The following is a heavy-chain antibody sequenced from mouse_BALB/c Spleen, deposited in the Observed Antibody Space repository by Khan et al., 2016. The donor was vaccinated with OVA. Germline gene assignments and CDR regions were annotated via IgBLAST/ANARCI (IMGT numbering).Heavy chain of an antibody. V-gene: IGHV2-6-1*01. D-gene: IGHD2-10*01. CDR3: ARQTYYHNNFMDY. J-gene: IGHJ4*01. CDR2: IWNDGST. Sequence: VQLVETGPGLVAPSQSLSITCTISGFSLTNYGVHWVRQPPGKGLEWLVVIWNDGSTTYNSALKSRLTISKDKTKNHVFLKMKRLQTDDTAMYFCARQTYYHNNFMDYWGQGTSVTVSA. CDR1: GFSLTNYG.